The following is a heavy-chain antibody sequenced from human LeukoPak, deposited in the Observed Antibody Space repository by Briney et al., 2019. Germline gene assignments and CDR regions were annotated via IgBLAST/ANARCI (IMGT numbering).Heavy chain of an antibody. CDR2: IYYSGST. CDR1: GGSISSYY. Sequence: SETLSLTCTVSGGSISSYYWSWIRQPPGKGLEWIGYIYYSGSTNYNPSLKSRVTISVDTSKNQFSLKLSSVTAADTAVYYCARAASYSSSWYGWFDPWGQGTLVTVSS. CDR3: ARAASYSSSWYGWFDP. D-gene: IGHD6-13*01. J-gene: IGHJ5*02. V-gene: IGHV4-59*01.